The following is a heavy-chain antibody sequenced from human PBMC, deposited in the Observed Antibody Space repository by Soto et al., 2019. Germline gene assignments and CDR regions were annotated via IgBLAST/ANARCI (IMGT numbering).Heavy chain of an antibody. V-gene: IGHV3-49*03. CDR1: GFTFGDYA. CDR3: TRDTIAVAGNSDH. J-gene: IGHJ4*02. CDR2: IRSKAYGGTT. Sequence: GGSLRLSCTASGFTFGDYAMSWFRQAPGKGLEWVGFIRSKAYGGTTEYAASVKGRFTISRDDSKSIAYLQMNSLKTEDTAVYYCTRDTIAVAGNSDHWGQGTLVTVSS. D-gene: IGHD6-19*01.